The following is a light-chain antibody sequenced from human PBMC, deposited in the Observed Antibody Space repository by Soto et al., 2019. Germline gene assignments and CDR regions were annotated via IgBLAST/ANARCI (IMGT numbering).Light chain of an antibody. CDR1: SSDVDDYRY. CDR3: FSFTTTSTHV. V-gene: IGLV2-11*01. Sequence: QSALAQPRSVSGSPGQLLTISCTGTSSDVDDYRYVSWYQQYPGKAPKLVIYDGTKRPSGVPDRFSGSKSGNTAYLTISGLQVEDEAEYFCFSFTTTSTHVFGTGTKGTVL. J-gene: IGLJ1*01. CDR2: DGT.